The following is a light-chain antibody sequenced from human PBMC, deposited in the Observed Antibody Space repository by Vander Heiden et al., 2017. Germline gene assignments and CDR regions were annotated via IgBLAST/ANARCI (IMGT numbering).Light chain of an antibody. CDR2: GDS. Sequence: QSVLTQPPSGAGAPRQRVTISCTGSSSNIGAGYDVHWYQQLPGTAPKLLIYGDSNRPSGVPDRFSGSKSGTSASLAITGLQAEDEADYYCQSYDSSLSGGVFGGGTKLTVL. V-gene: IGLV1-40*01. J-gene: IGLJ3*02. CDR1: SSNIGAGYD. CDR3: QSYDSSLSGGV.